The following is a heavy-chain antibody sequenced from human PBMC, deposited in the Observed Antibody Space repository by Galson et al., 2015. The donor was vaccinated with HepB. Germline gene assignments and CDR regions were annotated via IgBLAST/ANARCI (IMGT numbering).Heavy chain of an antibody. D-gene: IGHD3-22*01. J-gene: IGHJ6*03. CDR3: ARDLGHDSSGYYYYYYMDV. CDR2: MNPNSGNT. Sequence: SVKVSCKASGYTFTSYDINWVRQATGQGLEWMGWMNPNSGNTGYAQKFQGRVTMTRNTSISTAYMELSSLRSEDTAVYYCARDLGHDSSGYYYYYYMDVWGKGTTVTVSS. CDR1: GYTFTSYD. V-gene: IGHV1-8*01.